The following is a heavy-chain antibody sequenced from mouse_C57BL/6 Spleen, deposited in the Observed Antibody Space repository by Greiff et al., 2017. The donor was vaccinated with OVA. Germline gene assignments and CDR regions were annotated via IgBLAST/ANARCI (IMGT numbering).Heavy chain of an antibody. CDR2: IDPETGGT. V-gene: IGHV1-15*01. Sequence: QVQLQQSGAELVRPGASVTLSCKASGYTFTDYEMHWVKQTPVHGLEWIGAIDPETGGTAYNQKFKGKAILTADKSSSTAYMELRSLTSEDSAVYYCTLIYYDYGFDYWGQGTTLTVSA. CDR1: GYTFTDYE. J-gene: IGHJ2*01. CDR3: TLIYYDYGFDY. D-gene: IGHD2-4*01.